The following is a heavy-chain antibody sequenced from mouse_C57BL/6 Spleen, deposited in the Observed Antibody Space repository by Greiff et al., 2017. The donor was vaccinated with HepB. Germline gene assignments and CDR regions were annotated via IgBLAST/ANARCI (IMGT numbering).Heavy chain of an antibody. CDR3: AREGIYYYGSSDY. D-gene: IGHD1-1*01. Sequence: QVHVKQSGAELVRPGASVKLSCKASGYTFTDYYINWVKQRPGQGLEWIARIYPGSGNTYYNEKFKGKATLTAEKSSSTAYMQLSSLTSEDSAVYFCAREGIYYYGSSDYWGQGTTLTVSS. J-gene: IGHJ2*01. CDR1: GYTFTDYY. CDR2: IYPGSGNT. V-gene: IGHV1-76*01.